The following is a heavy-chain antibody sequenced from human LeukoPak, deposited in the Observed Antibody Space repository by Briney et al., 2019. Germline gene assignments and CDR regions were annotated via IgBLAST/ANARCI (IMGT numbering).Heavy chain of an antibody. CDR1: GFSLSTSGMC. CDR3: ARIRSGYDDLYYFDY. J-gene: IGHJ4*02. D-gene: IGHD5-12*01. Sequence: SGPTLVNPTQTLTLTCTFSGFSLSTSGMCVSWIRQPPGKALEWLARIDWDDDKYYSTSLKTRLTISKDTSKNQVVLTMTNMDPVDTATYYCARIRSGYDDLYYFDYWGQGTLVTVSS. V-gene: IGHV2-70*11. CDR2: IDWDDDK.